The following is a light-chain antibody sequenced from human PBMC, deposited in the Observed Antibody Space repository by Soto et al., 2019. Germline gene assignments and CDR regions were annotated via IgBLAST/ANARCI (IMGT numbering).Light chain of an antibody. V-gene: IGKV3-20*01. Sequence: EIVLTQSPGTLSLSPGERATLSCRASQSLSSTYLSWYQQKPGQAPRLIIYAASSRATGVPDRFSGSGSGTDFTLTISRLEPEDFAVYYCQQYGSSPVSLTFGGGTKVEIK. CDR1: QSLSSTY. CDR3: QQYGSSPVSLT. J-gene: IGKJ4*01. CDR2: AAS.